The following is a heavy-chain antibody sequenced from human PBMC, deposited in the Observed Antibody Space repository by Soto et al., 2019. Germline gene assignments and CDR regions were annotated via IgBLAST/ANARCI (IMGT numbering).Heavy chain of an antibody. Sequence: QVQLAQSGAEVKKPGSSVRVSCQTSRGTFNTSPISWMRQAPGQGLEWLGDILPVFGMVNYAQQFQDRINLTADDSTTSVCMKVSRLTPEDTAVYFCATPHLRGRHYDFRSPPTASLYHYGLGVWGQGTTVIVSS. CDR2: ILPVFGMV. CDR1: RGTFNTSP. CDR3: ATPHLRGRHYDFRSPPTASLYHYGLGV. V-gene: IGHV1-69*01. D-gene: IGHD3-3*01. J-gene: IGHJ6*02.